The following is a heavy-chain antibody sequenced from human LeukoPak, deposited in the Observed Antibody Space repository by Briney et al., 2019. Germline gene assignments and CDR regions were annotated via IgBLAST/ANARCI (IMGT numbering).Heavy chain of an antibody. CDR1: GYTFTSYD. CDR3: ARDSRTSRASGLAAPGDY. D-gene: IGHD6-6*01. J-gene: IGHJ4*02. Sequence: ASVKVSCKASGYTFTSYDINWVRQATGQGLEWMGWMNPNSGNTGYAQKFQGRVTMTRNTSISTAYMELSSLRAEDTAVYYCARDSRTSRASGLAAPGDYWGQGTLVTVSS. V-gene: IGHV1-8*01. CDR2: MNPNSGNT.